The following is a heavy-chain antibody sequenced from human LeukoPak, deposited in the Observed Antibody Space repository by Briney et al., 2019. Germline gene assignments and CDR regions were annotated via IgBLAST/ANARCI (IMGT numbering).Heavy chain of an antibody. D-gene: IGHD6-19*01. Sequence: GGSLRLFCAASGFTFSSYSMNWVRQAPGKGLEWVSYISSSSSTIYYADSVKGRFTISRDNAKNSLYLQMNSLRAEDTAVYYCARQTGYSSSWGYFDYWGQGTLVTVSS. V-gene: IGHV3-48*01. J-gene: IGHJ4*02. CDR1: GFTFSSYS. CDR3: ARQTGYSSSWGYFDY. CDR2: ISSSSSTI.